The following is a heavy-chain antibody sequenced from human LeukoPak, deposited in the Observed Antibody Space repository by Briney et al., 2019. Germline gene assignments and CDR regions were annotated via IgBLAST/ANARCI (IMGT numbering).Heavy chain of an antibody. CDR1: GYSFVGYG. D-gene: IGHD3-10*01. CDR3: ARGQHGSGSQLMADWFDP. V-gene: IGHV1-18*01. CDR2: FNPENGNT. J-gene: IGHJ5*02. Sequence: ASVKVSCKASGYSFVGYGITWVRQAPGQGLEWMGWFNPENGNTNYAQKVQGRVTMTADTSTSTSYMELRSLRSDDTAMYYCARGQHGSGSQLMADWFDPWGQGTLVTVSS.